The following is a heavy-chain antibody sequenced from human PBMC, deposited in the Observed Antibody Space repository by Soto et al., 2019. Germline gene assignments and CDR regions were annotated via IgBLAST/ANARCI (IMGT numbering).Heavy chain of an antibody. D-gene: IGHD2-2*01. CDR3: ARHQPGVVPADGPNRAFER. Sequence: GESLKISCKGSGDSFFTYWIGWVRQMPGKGLEWLGIIDPDDSDTRYSPSFQGQVTISADKSITTAYLQWSGLKASDTAMYYGARHQPGVVPADGPNRAFERWGQGTMVTV. CDR2: IDPDDSDT. V-gene: IGHV5-51*01. CDR1: GDSFFTYW. J-gene: IGHJ3*02.